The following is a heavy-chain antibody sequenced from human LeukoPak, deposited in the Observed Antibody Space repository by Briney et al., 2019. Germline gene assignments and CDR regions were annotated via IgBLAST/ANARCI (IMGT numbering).Heavy chain of an antibody. CDR2: IYQSGST. CDR1: GYSISSGYY. V-gene: IGHV4-38-2*01. D-gene: IGHD5-12*01. J-gene: IGHJ4*02. CDR3: ARAGYSGYDTPLEYDY. Sequence: SETLSLTCAVSGYSISSGYYWAWIRQPPGKGLEWIGSIYQSGSTYYNPSPKSRVTISVDTSKNQFSLKLSSVTAADTAVYYCARAGYSGYDTPLEYDYWGQGTLVTVSS.